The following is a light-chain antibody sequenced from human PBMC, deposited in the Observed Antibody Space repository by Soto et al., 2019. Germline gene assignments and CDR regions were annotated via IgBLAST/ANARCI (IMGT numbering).Light chain of an antibody. Sequence: EIVLTQSPATLSVSPGERLTLSCRASQSISNNLAWYQQKSGQAPRLLIYGAFTRATGIPARFSGSGSGAEFTLTISSLQSEDFAVYYCQQYNNWPPATFGPGTKVEIK. V-gene: IGKV3-15*01. CDR3: QQYNNWPPAT. J-gene: IGKJ3*01. CDR1: QSISNN. CDR2: GAF.